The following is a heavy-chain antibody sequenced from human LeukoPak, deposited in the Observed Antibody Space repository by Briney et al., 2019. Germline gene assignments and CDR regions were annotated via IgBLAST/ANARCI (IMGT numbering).Heavy chain of an antibody. CDR2: INPNSGDT. CDR1: GYTFTGYY. CDR3: ARAEGIAVAGTGGLSYYYYYMDV. D-gene: IGHD6-19*01. V-gene: IGHV1-2*02. Sequence: AASVKVSCKASGYTFTGYYMHWVRQAPGQGLEWMGWINPNSGDTNYAQKFQGRVTMTRDTSISTAYMELSRLRSDDTAVYYCARAEGIAVAGTGGLSYYYYYMDVWGKGTTVTVSS. J-gene: IGHJ6*03.